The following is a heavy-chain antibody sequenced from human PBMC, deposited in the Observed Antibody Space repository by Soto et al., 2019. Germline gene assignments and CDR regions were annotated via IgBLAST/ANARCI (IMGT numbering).Heavy chain of an antibody. J-gene: IGHJ4*02. Sequence: EVQLLDSGGGWVQPGGSLRLSCVASGFVFSDYAMSWVRQAPGKGLEWVSAISAGGSDTYYADSVKVRFTVSRVNSKNTLYLQMNTLRAEDTAIYYCASVPIWCGSSSCYTEGFDSWGQGTLVTVSS. CDR2: ISAGGSDT. V-gene: IGHV3-23*01. CDR1: GFVFSDYA. CDR3: ASVPIWCGSSSCYTEGFDS. D-gene: IGHD2-2*01.